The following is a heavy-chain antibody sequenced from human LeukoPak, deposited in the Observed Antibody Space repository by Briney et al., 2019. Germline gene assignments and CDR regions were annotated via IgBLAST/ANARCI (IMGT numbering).Heavy chain of an antibody. V-gene: IGHV4-30-2*01. J-gene: IGHJ4*02. D-gene: IGHD3-10*01. Sequence: SETLSLTCAVSGGSISSGGYSWSWIRQPPGKGLEWIGYIYHSGSTYYNPSLKSRVTISVDTSKNQFSLKLSSVTAADTAVYYCARVWFGELLFDYWGQGTLVTVSS. CDR3: ARVWFGELLFDY. CDR1: GGSISSGGYS. CDR2: IYHSGST.